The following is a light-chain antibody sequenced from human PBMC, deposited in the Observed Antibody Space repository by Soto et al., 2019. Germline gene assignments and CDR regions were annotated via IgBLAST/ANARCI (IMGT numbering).Light chain of an antibody. CDR2: GPS. CDR1: QSVSSTY. Sequence: EIVLTQSPGTLSLSPGQSATLSCRARQSVSSTYLAWYQQKPGQAPRLLIYGPSSRATGIPDRFSGSGSGTDFTLTISRLEAEDFAVYDCQQYGPTFGQGTKVEI. V-gene: IGKV3-20*01. CDR3: QQYGPT. J-gene: IGKJ1*01.